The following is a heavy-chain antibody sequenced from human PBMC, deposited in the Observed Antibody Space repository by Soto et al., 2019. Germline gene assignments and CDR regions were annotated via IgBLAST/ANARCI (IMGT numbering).Heavy chain of an antibody. CDR2: INAGNGNT. CDR3: AREGDGNNGVYYYSHGMDV. Sequence: QVQLVQSGAEVKKPGASVKVSCKASGYTFTSYAMHWVRQAPGQRLEWMGWINAGNGNTKYSQKFQGRVTITRDTSASTAYMELSILTSEDTAVYYCAREGDGNNGVYYYSHGMDVWGQGTTVTASS. V-gene: IGHV1-3*01. D-gene: IGHD1-26*01. CDR1: GYTFTSYA. J-gene: IGHJ6*02.